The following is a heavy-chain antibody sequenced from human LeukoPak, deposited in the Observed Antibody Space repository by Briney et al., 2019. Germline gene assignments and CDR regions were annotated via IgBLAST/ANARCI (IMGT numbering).Heavy chain of an antibody. D-gene: IGHD3-10*01. CDR3: ARRRRITMVRGLWYYYYYMDV. CDR1: GFTFSSYE. CDR2: ISSSGSTI. V-gene: IGHV3-48*03. J-gene: IGHJ6*03. Sequence: PGGSLRLSCAASGFTFSSYEMNWVRQAPGKGLEWVSYISSSGSTIYYADSVKGRFTISRDNAKNSLYLQMNSLRAEDTAVYYCARRRRITMVRGLWYYYYYMDVWGKGTTVTISS.